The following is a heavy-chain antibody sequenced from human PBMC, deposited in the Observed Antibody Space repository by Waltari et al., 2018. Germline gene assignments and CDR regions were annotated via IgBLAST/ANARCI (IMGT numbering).Heavy chain of an antibody. D-gene: IGHD2-2*01. CDR2: IYWTADK. V-gene: IGHV2-5*01. J-gene: IGHJ4*02. Sequence: QITLKESGPTLVKPTQTLTLTCTFSGFSLSTSGVGVGWIRQPPGKALEWLALIYWTADKRYSPTREGRNTDTKNTDKNQVVLTMTNRDPVDTATYYCALSGGCSSTSCYSFDYWGQGTLVTVSS. CDR1: GFSLSTSGVG. CDR3: ALSGGCSSTSCYSFDY.